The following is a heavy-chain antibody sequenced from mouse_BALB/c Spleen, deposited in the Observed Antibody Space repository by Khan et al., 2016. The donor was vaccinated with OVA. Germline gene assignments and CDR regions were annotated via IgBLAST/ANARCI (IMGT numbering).Heavy chain of an antibody. CDR2: IAPGSGSS. CDR3: ASDCYYDRSCYAFDY. V-gene: IGHV1S41*01. CDR1: GYTFTSYW. D-gene: IGHD2-3*01. J-gene: IGHJ4*01. Sequence: DLVKPGASVKLSCKASGYTFTSYWINWIKQRPGQGLEWIGRIAPGSGSSSYNEMFKGKATLTLDKSSSTAYIQLSSLSSEDSAVYFCASDCYYDRSCYAFDYWGQGTSVTVSA.